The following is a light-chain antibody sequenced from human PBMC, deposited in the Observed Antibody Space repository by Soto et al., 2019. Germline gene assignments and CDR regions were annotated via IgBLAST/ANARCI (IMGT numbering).Light chain of an antibody. CDR1: QSVRSSY. CDR2: DAS. V-gene: IGKV3-20*01. CDR3: QQYATSPWT. J-gene: IGKJ1*01. Sequence: EIELTQSPGTVSLSPGERATLSCRASQSVRSSYLAWYQQKPGQAPRLLIYDASTRATDIPDRFSGSGSGTDFTLTISRLQPEDFAVYYCQQYATSPWTFGQGTEVDIK.